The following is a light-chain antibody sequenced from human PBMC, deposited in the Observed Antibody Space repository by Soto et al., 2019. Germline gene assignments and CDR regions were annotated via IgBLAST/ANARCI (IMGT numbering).Light chain of an antibody. Sequence: QSALTQPASVSGSPGQSITLSCTGTSSDVGGYNYVSWYQQHPGKAPKLMIYDVSNWPSGVSNRFSGSKSGNTASLTISGLQAEDEADYYCSSYTSSSTLDVVFGGGTKVTVL. V-gene: IGLV2-14*01. CDR2: DVS. CDR3: SSYTSSSTLDVV. CDR1: SSDVGGYNY. J-gene: IGLJ2*01.